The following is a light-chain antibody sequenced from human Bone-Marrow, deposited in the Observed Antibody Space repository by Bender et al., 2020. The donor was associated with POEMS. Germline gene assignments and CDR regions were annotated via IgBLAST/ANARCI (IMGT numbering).Light chain of an antibody. CDR1: SSNTGSGYD. V-gene: IGLV1-40*01. CDR2: GYN. CDR3: QSYDNSLGGWV. Sequence: QSAPTQPASVSGSPGQSITISCTGSSSNTGSGYDINWYQHLPGTAPKLLIYGYNNRPSGVPDRFSGSQSGTSASLAITGLQAKDEGDYFCQSYDNSLGGWVFGGGTKLTVL. J-gene: IGLJ3*02.